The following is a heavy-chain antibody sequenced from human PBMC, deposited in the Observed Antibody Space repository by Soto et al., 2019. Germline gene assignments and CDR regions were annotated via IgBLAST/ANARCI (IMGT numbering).Heavy chain of an antibody. CDR1: GGTFSSYA. D-gene: IGHD3-3*01. J-gene: IGHJ6*02. CDR2: IIPIFGTA. CDR3: ANGISIFGGVIEYYEYGMDV. V-gene: IGHV1-69*13. Sequence: SVKVSCKASGGTFSSYAINWVRQAPGQGLEWMGGIIPIFGTANYAQKFQGRVTITADESTSTAYMELSSLRSEDTAVYYCANGISIFGGVIEYYEYGMDVWGQGTTVTVSS.